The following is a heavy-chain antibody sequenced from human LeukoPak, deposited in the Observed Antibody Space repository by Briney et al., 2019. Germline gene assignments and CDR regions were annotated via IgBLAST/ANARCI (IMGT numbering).Heavy chain of an antibody. CDR3: ARDRPNYYGSDGHYYRRDGDY. D-gene: IGHD3-22*01. J-gene: IGHJ4*02. CDR1: GFTVSSNY. V-gene: IGHV3-53*01. CDR2: IYSGGST. Sequence: GGSLRLSCAASGFTVSSNYMSWVRQAPGKGLEWVPVIYSGGSTYYADSVKGRFTISRDNSKNTLYLQMNSLRAEDTAVYYCARDRPNYYGSDGHYYRRDGDYWGRGTLVSVSS.